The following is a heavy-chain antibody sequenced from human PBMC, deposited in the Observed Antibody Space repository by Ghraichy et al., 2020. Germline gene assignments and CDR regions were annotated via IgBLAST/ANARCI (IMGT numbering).Heavy chain of an antibody. D-gene: IGHD1-14*01. Sequence: GGSLRLSCAASGFTFSSYAMSWVRQAPGKGLEWVSAISGSGGSTYYADSVKGRFTISRDNSKNTLYLQMNSLRAEDTAVYYCAKSEGPPTGVYGMDVWGQGTTVTVSS. CDR2: ISGSGGST. CDR3: AKSEGPPTGVYGMDV. J-gene: IGHJ6*02. CDR1: GFTFSSYA. V-gene: IGHV3-23*01.